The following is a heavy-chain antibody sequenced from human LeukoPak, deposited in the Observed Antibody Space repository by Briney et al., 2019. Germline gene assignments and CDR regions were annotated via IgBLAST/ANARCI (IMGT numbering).Heavy chain of an antibody. V-gene: IGHV4-34*01. CDR3: ARGGYFDY. D-gene: IGHD2-15*01. J-gene: IGHJ4*02. CDR2: INHSGST. CDR1: GGSFSGYY. Sequence: PSETLSLTCAVYGGSFSGYYWSWIRQPPGKGLEWIGEINHSGSTNYNPSLKSRVTISVDTSKNQFSLKLSSVTAADTAVYYCARGGYFDYWGQGTLVTVSS.